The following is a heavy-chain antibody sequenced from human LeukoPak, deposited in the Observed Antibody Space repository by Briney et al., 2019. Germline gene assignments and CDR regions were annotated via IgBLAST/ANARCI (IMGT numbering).Heavy chain of an antibody. J-gene: IGHJ4*02. V-gene: IGHV3-23*01. CDR1: GFTFSSYG. D-gene: IGHD5-12*01. CDR2: ISGSGGST. Sequence: GGSLRLSCAASGFTFSSYGMSWVRQAPGKGLEWVSAISGSGGSTYYADSVKGRFTITRDNSKNTLYLQMNSLRAEDTAVYYCAKTSGYDHFDYWGQGTLVTVSS. CDR3: AKTSGYDHFDY.